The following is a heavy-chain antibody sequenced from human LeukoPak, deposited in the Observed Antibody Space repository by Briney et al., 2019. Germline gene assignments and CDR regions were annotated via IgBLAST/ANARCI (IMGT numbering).Heavy chain of an antibody. J-gene: IGHJ6*02. CDR3: ARGGGLDV. Sequence: PGGSLRRCCAASGFTFSSYWMNWARQAPGKGLEWVASINHNGNVNYYVDSVKGRFTISRDNAKNSLYLQMSNLRAEDTAVYFCARGGGLDVWGQGATVTVSS. CDR2: INHNGNVN. CDR1: GFTFSSYW. V-gene: IGHV3-7*03. D-gene: IGHD3-16*01.